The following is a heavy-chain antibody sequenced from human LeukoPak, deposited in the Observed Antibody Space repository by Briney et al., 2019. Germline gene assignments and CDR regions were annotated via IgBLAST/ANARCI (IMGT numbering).Heavy chain of an antibody. J-gene: IGHJ4*02. V-gene: IGHV4-39*07. D-gene: IGHD3-22*01. CDR3: ARDYYDSAGYYHFDY. Sequence: PSETLSLTCTVSGGSISSSSYYWAWIRQPPGKGLEWIGTIYYSGSTYYNPSLKSRVTTSVDTSKNQFSLRLTSVTAADTAVYFCARDYYDSAGYYHFDYWGQGTLVTVSS. CDR2: IYYSGST. CDR1: GGSISSSSYY.